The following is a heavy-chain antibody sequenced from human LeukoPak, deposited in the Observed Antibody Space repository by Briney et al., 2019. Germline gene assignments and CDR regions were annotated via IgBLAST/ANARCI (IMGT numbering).Heavy chain of an antibody. D-gene: IGHD6-13*01. Sequence: GGSLRLSCAASGFNFSSYGMSWVRQAPGKGLECVSAISGSGDSTYYADSVKGRFTISRDKSMNTLFLQMNSLRVEDMAVYYCAKEGRYSSTWYAADCWGQGTLVTVSS. CDR2: ISGSGDST. CDR3: AKEGRYSSTWYAADC. V-gene: IGHV3-23*01. CDR1: GFNFSSYG. J-gene: IGHJ4*02.